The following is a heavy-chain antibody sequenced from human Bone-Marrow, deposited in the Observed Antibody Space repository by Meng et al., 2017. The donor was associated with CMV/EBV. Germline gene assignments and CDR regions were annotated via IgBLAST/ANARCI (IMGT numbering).Heavy chain of an antibody. CDR3: ARWGGRRGYSYGSEAFDI. V-gene: IGHV5-51*01. D-gene: IGHD5-18*01. J-gene: IGHJ3*02. CDR2: IYPGDSDT. Sequence: KVSCKGSGYSFTSYWIGWVRQMPGKGLEWMGIIYPGDSDTRYSPSFQGQVTISADKSISTAYLQWSSLKASDTAMYYCARWGGRRGYSYGSEAFDIWGQGTMVTVSS. CDR1: GYSFTSYW.